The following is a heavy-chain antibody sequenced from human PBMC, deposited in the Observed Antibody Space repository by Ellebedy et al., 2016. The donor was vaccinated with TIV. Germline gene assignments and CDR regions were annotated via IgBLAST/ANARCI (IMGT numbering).Heavy chain of an antibody. CDR2: IYYTGST. D-gene: IGHD3-10*01. CDR3: ARGGRITMIRGGAFDS. J-gene: IGHJ4*02. V-gene: IGHV4-59*01. Sequence: MPGGSLRLSCTVSGGSISSYYWSWIRQPPGKGLEWIGYIYYTGSTNYNPSLKSRVTISVDTSKNQLSLKLTSVTAADTAVYYCARGGRITMIRGGAFDSWGQGTLVTVSS. CDR1: GGSISSYY.